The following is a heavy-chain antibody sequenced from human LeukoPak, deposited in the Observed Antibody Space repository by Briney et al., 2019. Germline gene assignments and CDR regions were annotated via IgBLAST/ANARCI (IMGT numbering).Heavy chain of an antibody. CDR3: ARHPCTASCRGGFDP. J-gene: IGHJ5*02. V-gene: IGHV4-4*09. D-gene: IGHD2-2*01. CDR1: GGSISSYY. Sequence: KPSETLSLTCTVSGGSISSYYWSWIRQPPGKGLEWIGYIYTSRSTNYNPSLQSRVTISVDTSRNQFSLKLSSVTAADTAVYYCARHPCTASCRGGFDPWGQGTLVTVSS. CDR2: IYTSRST.